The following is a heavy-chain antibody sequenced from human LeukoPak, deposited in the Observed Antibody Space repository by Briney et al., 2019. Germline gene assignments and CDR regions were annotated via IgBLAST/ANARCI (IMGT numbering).Heavy chain of an antibody. J-gene: IGHJ4*02. V-gene: IGHV4-34*01. CDR3: ARRSLWFGEYIFDY. CDR1: GGSFSGYY. Sequence: SETLSLTCAVYGGSFSGYYGSWIRQPPGKGLEWIGEINHSGSTNYNPSLKSRVTISVDTSKNQFSLKLTSVTAADTAIYYCARRSLWFGEYIFDYWGQGTLVTVSP. CDR2: INHSGST. D-gene: IGHD3-10*01.